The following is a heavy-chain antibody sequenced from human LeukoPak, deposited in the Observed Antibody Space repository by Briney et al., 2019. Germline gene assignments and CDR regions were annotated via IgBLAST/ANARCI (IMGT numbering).Heavy chain of an antibody. CDR3: ARGRVEMATTPFDY. CDR2: INPSGGST. Sequence: GASVKVSCKASGYTFTGYYMHWVRQAPGQGLEWMGIINPSGGSTSYAQKSQGRVTMTRDMSTSTVYMELSSLRSEDTAVYYCARGRVEMATTPFDYWGQGTLVTVSS. D-gene: IGHD5-24*01. V-gene: IGHV1-46*01. J-gene: IGHJ4*02. CDR1: GYTFTGYY.